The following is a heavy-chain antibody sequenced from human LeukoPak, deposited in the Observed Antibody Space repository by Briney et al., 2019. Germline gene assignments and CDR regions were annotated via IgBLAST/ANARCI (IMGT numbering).Heavy chain of an antibody. CDR2: IYYSGST. CDR1: GGSFSAYY. D-gene: IGHD2-15*01. V-gene: IGHV4-30-4*01. CDR3: ARVVGSNWFDP. J-gene: IGHJ5*02. Sequence: SETLSLTCAVYGGSFSAYYWSWISQPPGKGLEWIGYIYYSGSTYYNPSLKSRVTISVDTSKNQFSLKLSSVTAADTAVYYCARVVGSNWFDPWGQGTLVTVSS.